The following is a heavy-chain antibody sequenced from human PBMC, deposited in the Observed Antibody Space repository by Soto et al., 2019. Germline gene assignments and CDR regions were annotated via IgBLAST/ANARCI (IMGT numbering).Heavy chain of an antibody. J-gene: IGHJ4*02. CDR1: VFTFSIYA. CDR3: ARGADSSNGGYYFDY. Sequence: PRGALLVSCAASVFTFSIYAMHWVRQAPGKGLDWVAVISYDGSNKYYADSVKGRFTISRDNSKNTLYLQMNSLRAEDTAVYYCARGADSSNGGYYFDYWGQGTLVTVSS. V-gene: IGHV3-30-3*01. D-gene: IGHD6-13*01. CDR2: ISYDGSNK.